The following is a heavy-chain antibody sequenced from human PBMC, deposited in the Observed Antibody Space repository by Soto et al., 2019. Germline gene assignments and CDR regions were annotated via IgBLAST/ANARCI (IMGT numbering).Heavy chain of an antibody. CDR2: ISWNSGSI. J-gene: IGHJ3*02. D-gene: IGHD5-12*01. CDR3: ARSIVAKITSAFDI. V-gene: IGHV3-9*01. CDR1: GFTFDDYA. Sequence: VQLVESGGGLVQPGRSLRLSCAASGFTFDDYAMHWVRQAPGKGLEWVSGISWNSGSIGYADSVKGRFTISRDNAKNSLYLQMNSLRAEDTALYYCARSIVAKITSAFDIWGQGTMVTVSS.